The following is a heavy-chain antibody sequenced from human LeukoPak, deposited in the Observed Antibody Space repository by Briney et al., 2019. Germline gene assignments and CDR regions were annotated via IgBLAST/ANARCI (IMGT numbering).Heavy chain of an antibody. V-gene: IGHV7-4-1*02. CDR2: INTNTGNP. J-gene: IGHJ6*02. Sequence: GASVKVSCKASGYPFTSYAMNWVRQAPGQGLEWMGWINTNTGNPTYAQGFTGRFVFSLDTSVSTAYLQISSLKAEDTAVYYCARDTRLRYFDWLRADGMDVWAKGPRSPSP. D-gene: IGHD3-9*01. CDR3: ARDTRLRYFDWLRADGMDV. CDR1: GYPFTSYA.